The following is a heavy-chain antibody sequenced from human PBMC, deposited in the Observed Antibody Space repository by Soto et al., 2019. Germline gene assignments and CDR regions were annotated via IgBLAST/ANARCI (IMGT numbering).Heavy chain of an antibody. Sequence: QVQLVQSGGEVKKPGASVKVSCKAPGYTFTSHRISWVRQAPGQGLGGMGWGSAYNGKTKYVQHLQGRVTMTTDIFTSTAYLAMRSLRSDDTAVYYCARATYYDSWSRSGYYYFYMDVWGTGTTVTVSS. CDR2: GSAYNGKT. V-gene: IGHV1-18*04. J-gene: IGHJ6*03. CDR3: ARATYYDSWSRSGYYYFYMDV. D-gene: IGHD3-3*01. CDR1: GYTFTSHR.